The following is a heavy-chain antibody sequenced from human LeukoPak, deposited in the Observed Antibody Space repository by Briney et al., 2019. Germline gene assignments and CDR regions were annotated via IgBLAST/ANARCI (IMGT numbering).Heavy chain of an antibody. V-gene: IGHV4-59*01. Sequence: SETLSLTCTVSGGSLSSYYWSWIRQPPGKGLEWIGYIYYSGSPNYNPSLKSRVTISVDKSKNQFSLKLSSVTAADTAVYYCGRGSGRHYFDYWGQGTLVTVSS. CDR3: GRGSGRHYFDY. CDR2: IYYSGSP. CDR1: GGSLSSYY. J-gene: IGHJ4*02.